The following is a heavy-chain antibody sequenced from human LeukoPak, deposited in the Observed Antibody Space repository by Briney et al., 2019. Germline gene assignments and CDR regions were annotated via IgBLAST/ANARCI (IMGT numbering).Heavy chain of an antibody. CDR1: GFTVSNKY. V-gene: IGHV3-53*01. CDR2: IYSDGRT. D-gene: IGHD1-26*01. J-gene: IGHJ4*02. CDR3: AKCLLSGSYYSFDY. Sequence: GGSLRLSCAASGFTVSNKYMTWVRQAPGKGLEWVSLIYSDGRTYYADSVKGRFTISRDNSKNTLYLQMNSLRAEDTAVYYCAKCLLSGSYYSFDYWGQGTLVTVSS.